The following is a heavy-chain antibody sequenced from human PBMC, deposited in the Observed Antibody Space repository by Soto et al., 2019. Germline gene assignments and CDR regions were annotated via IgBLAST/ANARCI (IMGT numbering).Heavy chain of an antibody. D-gene: IGHD3-22*01. CDR2: ISAYNGNT. CDR3: ARDRGTMIVVVIPDAFDI. V-gene: IGHV1-18*01. CDR1: GYTFTSYG. J-gene: IGHJ3*02. Sequence: ASVKVSCKASGYTFTSYGISWVRQAPGQGLEWMGWISAYNGNTNYAQKLQGRVTMTTDTSTSTAYMELRSLRSDDAAVYYCARDRGTMIVVVIPDAFDIWGQGTMVTVSS.